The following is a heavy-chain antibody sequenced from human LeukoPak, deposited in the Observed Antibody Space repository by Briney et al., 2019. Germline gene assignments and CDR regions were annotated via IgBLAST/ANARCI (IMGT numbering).Heavy chain of an antibody. CDR1: GASISSFY. Sequence: SETLSLTCTVSGASISSFYWSWIRQPPGKGLEWIGYIYYSGSTNSNPSLKSRVTISVDTSKNQFSLNVSSVTAADTAGYYCARGTSNVLGHFDCLHMDVCGTGTTVTVSS. J-gene: IGHJ6*03. CDR2: IYYSGST. V-gene: IGHV4-59*01. CDR3: ARGTSNVLGHFDCLHMDV. D-gene: IGHD3-9*01.